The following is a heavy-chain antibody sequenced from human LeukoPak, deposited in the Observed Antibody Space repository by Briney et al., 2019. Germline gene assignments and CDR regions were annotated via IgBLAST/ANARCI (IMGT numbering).Heavy chain of an antibody. Sequence: GASVKVSCKASGGTFSSYAISWVRQAPGQGLEWMGGIIPIFGTANYARKFQGRVTITTDESTSTAYMELSSLRSEDTAVYYCARRVRGDYDILTGYLDYWGQGTLVTVSS. V-gene: IGHV1-69*05. CDR1: GGTFSSYA. CDR2: IIPIFGTA. D-gene: IGHD3-9*01. J-gene: IGHJ4*02. CDR3: ARRVRGDYDILTGYLDY.